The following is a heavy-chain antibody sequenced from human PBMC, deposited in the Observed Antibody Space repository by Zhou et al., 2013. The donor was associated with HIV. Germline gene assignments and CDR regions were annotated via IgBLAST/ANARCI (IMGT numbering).Heavy chain of an antibody. J-gene: IGHJ4*02. CDR2: INPGGTT. V-gene: IGHV1-46*01. CDR1: GYTFANFY. Sequence: QVRLVQSGAEVKVPGASVKLSCKTSGYTFANFYIHWVKQTPGRGLQWMGLINPGGTTNYAPSFQGRLALTRDTSTNTVYMDLSGLTYDDTAVYYCATYGPGYNWMYKWGQGTLVTVSS. CDR3: ATYGPGYNWMYK. D-gene: IGHD1-20*01.